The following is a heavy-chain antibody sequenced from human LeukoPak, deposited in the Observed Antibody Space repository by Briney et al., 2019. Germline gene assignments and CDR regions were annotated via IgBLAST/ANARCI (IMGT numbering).Heavy chain of an antibody. CDR1: GGSITSYY. Sequence: SETLSLTCTVSGGSITSYYWSWIRQPPGKGLEWIGFIYYSGSTNYNPSLKSRVTISVDTSMNQFSLKLSSVTAADTAVYYCARDQGRRKGYDFWSGRSNAYWYFDLWGRGTLVTVSS. CDR2: IYYSGST. J-gene: IGHJ2*01. CDR3: ARDQGRRKGYDFWSGRSNAYWYFDL. V-gene: IGHV4-59*12. D-gene: IGHD3-3*01.